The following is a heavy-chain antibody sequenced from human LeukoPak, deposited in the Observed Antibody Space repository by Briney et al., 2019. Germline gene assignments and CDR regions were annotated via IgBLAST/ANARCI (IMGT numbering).Heavy chain of an antibody. J-gene: IGHJ4*02. CDR2: IYYSGST. Sequence: SETLSLTCTVSGGSISSYYRSWIRQPPGKGLEWIGYIYYSGSTNYNPSLKSRVTISVDTSKNRFSLKLSSVTAADTAVYYCARDPGGVATMTFDYWGQGTLVTVSS. D-gene: IGHD5-12*01. CDR3: ARDPGGVATMTFDY. CDR1: GGSISSYY. V-gene: IGHV4-59*01.